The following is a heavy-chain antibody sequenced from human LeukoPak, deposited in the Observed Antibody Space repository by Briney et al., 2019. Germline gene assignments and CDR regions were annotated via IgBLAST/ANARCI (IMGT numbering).Heavy chain of an antibody. J-gene: IGHJ5*02. CDR1: GGSISSYY. CDR3: AGIAAAGTGWFDP. Sequence: SETLSLTCTVSGGSISSYYWSWVRQPAGKGLEWIGRIYTSGSTNYNPSLNSPVTMSVATSKNQFSLKLSSVTAADTAVYYCAGIAAAGTGWFDPWGQGTLVTVSS. CDR2: IYTSGST. V-gene: IGHV4-4*07. D-gene: IGHD6-13*01.